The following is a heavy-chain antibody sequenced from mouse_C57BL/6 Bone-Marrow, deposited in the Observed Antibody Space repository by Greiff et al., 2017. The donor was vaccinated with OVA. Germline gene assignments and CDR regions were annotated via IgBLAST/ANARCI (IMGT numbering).Heavy chain of an antibody. D-gene: IGHD1-1*01. CDR2: IYPRSGNT. Sequence: QVQLQQSGAELARPGASVKLSCKASGYTFTSYGISWVKQRTGQGLEWIGEIYPRSGNTYYNEKFKGKATLTADKSSSTAYMEPRSLTSEDSAVYFCARYPYYYGSTLYAMDYWGQGTSVTVSS. J-gene: IGHJ4*01. CDR1: GYTFTSYG. CDR3: ARYPYYYGSTLYAMDY. V-gene: IGHV1-81*01.